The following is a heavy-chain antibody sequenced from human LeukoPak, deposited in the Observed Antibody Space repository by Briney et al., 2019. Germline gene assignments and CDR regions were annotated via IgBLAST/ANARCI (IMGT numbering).Heavy chain of an antibody. D-gene: IGHD1-26*01. V-gene: IGHV3-9*01. Sequence: GGSLRLSCAASGFTFSSHLMHWVRQAPGKGLEWVSGISWNSGSIGYADSVKGRFTISRDNAKNSLYLQMNSLRAEDTALYYCAKDRSSGSYYYYGMDVWGQGTTVTVSS. CDR3: AKDRSSGSYYYYGMDV. CDR2: ISWNSGSI. CDR1: GFTFSSHL. J-gene: IGHJ6*02.